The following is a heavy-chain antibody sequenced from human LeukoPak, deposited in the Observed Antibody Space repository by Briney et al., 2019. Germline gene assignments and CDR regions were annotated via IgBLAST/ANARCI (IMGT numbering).Heavy chain of an antibody. Sequence: GGSLRPSCAASGFTFSSYAMSWVRQAPGKGLEWVSAISGSGGSTYYADSVKGRFTISRDNSKNTLYLQMNSLRAEDTAVYYCAKDVVVVPYYYYYYGMDVWGQGTTVTVSS. CDR1: GFTFSSYA. J-gene: IGHJ6*02. D-gene: IGHD2-15*01. CDR3: AKDVVVVPYYYYYYGMDV. V-gene: IGHV3-23*01. CDR2: ISGSGGST.